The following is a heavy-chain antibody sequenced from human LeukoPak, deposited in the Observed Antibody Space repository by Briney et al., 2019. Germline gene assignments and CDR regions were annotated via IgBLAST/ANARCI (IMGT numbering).Heavy chain of an antibody. D-gene: IGHD2-2*01. V-gene: IGHV4-59*11. CDR1: GGSISSHD. CDR2: IYYGGST. CDR3: ARDADCSSTSCYYWFDP. J-gene: IGHJ5*02. Sequence: SGTLCLTSTVSGGSISSHDWSWIRQPPGKGLEWIGDIYYGGSTNYNPSLNSRVTISVDPSKNQFSLKLSSVTAADTAVYYCARDADCSSTSCYYWFDPRGQGTLVTVSS.